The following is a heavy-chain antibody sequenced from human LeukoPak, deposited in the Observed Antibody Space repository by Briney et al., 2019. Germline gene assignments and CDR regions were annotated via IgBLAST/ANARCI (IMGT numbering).Heavy chain of an antibody. CDR2: TYYRSTWYN. V-gene: IGHV6-1*01. Sequence: SQTLSLTCAIPGDSVSSNSVTWNWIRQSPSRGLEWLGRTYYRSTWYNDYAVSVRGRITVNPDTSKNQFSLHLNPVTPEDTAVYYCARRLTQYDCFDPWGQGILVTVSS. D-gene: IGHD2-2*01. J-gene: IGHJ5*02. CDR3: ARRLTQYDCFDP. CDR1: GDSVSSNSVT.